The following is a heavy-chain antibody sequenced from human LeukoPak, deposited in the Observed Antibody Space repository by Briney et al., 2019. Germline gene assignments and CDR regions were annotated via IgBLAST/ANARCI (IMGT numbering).Heavy chain of an antibody. CDR1: GGSISSYY. CDR3: ASSWSDYYDSSGYYYAFDY. Sequence: SETLSLTCTVSGGSISSYYWSWIRQPPGKGLEWIGYIYYSGSTNYNPSLKSRVTISVDTSKNQFSLKLSSVTAADTAVYYCASSWSDYYDSSGYYYAFDYWGQGTLVTVSS. V-gene: IGHV4-59*01. CDR2: IYYSGST. D-gene: IGHD3-22*01. J-gene: IGHJ4*02.